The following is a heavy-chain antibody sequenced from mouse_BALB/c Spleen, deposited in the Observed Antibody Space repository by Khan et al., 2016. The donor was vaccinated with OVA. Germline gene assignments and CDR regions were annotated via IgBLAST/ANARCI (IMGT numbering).Heavy chain of an antibody. D-gene: IGHD1-1*01. Sequence: EVQLQESGPGLVKPSQSLSLTCTVTGYSITSDYAWNWIRQFPGNKLEWMGYISYSGRTSYNPSLKSRISITRAPSKHHFFLQFDSVTTEDTATYFCARAVTITTVVATDFDYWGQGTTLTVSS. V-gene: IGHV3-2*02. CDR3: ARAVTITTVVATDFDY. CDR2: ISYSGRT. CDR1: GYSITSDYA. J-gene: IGHJ2*01.